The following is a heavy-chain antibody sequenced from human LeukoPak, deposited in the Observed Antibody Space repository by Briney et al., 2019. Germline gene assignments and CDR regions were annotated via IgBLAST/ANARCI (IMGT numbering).Heavy chain of an antibody. CDR2: IKQDGSEK. J-gene: IGHJ6*03. CDR3: ATYTAMLYWYYYYMDV. V-gene: IGHV3-7*01. D-gene: IGHD5-18*01. Sequence: GGSLRLSCAASGFTFSSYWMSWVRQAPGKGLEWVANIKQDGSEKYYVDSVKGRFTISRDNAKNSLYLQMNSLRAEDTAVYYCATYTAMLYWYYYYMDVWGKGTTVTVSS. CDR1: GFTFSSYW.